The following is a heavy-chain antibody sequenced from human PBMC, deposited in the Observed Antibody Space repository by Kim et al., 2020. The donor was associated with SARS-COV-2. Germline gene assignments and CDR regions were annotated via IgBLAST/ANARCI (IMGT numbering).Heavy chain of an antibody. CDR1: GYTFTSYY. CDR3: AREEKSLVADRGVSFDY. Sequence: ASVKVSCKASGYTFTSYYMHWVRQAPGQGLEWMGIINPSGGSTSYAQKFQGRVTMTRDTSTSTVYMELSSLRSEDTAVYYCAREEKSLVADRGVSFDYWGQGTLVTVSS. D-gene: IGHD3-10*01. V-gene: IGHV1-46*01. CDR2: INPSGGST. J-gene: IGHJ4*02.